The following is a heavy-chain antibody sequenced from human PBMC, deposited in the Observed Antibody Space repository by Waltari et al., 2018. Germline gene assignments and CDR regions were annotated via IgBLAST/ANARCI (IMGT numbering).Heavy chain of an antibody. D-gene: IGHD3-10*01. CDR2: ISPSLGIG. CDR3: ARAGDCCFDL. Sequence: QVQLVQSGAEVKKPGSSVKVSCKASGGTFSSYAISWVRQAPGQGLEWMGRISPSLGIGTYAQKFQGRVTITADKSTSTAYMELSSLRSEDTAVYYCARAGDCCFDLWGRGTLVTVSS. V-gene: IGHV1-69*04. J-gene: IGHJ2*01. CDR1: GGTFSSYA.